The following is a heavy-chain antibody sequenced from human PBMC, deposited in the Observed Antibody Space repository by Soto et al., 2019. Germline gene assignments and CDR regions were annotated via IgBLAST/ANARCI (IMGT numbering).Heavy chain of an antibody. V-gene: IGHV4-34*01. J-gene: IGHJ4*02. CDR1: GGSFSGYY. CDR2: INHSGST. Sequence: SETLSLTCAVYGGSFSGYYWSWIRQPPGQGLEWIGEINHSGSTTYNPPLKSRVTISVDTSKHPFSLQLRSVHAPDTAVYYCATLPWIQLWARYYFDYWGQGTLVTVSS. D-gene: IGHD5-18*01. CDR3: ATLPWIQLWARYYFDY.